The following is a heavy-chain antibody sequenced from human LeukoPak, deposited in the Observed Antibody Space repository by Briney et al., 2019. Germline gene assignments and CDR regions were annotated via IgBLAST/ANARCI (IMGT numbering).Heavy chain of an antibody. CDR3: AKGVNGISFTFDY. V-gene: IGHV3-43*01. J-gene: IGHJ4*02. CDR1: GFTFHEYS. CDR2: ISWDGVTT. D-gene: IGHD2-8*01. Sequence: GGSLRLSCVASGFTFHEYSMHWVRQLPGRTLEWVALISWDGVTTYYADSVTGRATISRDNGKNSLSLQMNSLKTEDTALYYCAKGVNGISFTFDYWGRGTLVTVSS.